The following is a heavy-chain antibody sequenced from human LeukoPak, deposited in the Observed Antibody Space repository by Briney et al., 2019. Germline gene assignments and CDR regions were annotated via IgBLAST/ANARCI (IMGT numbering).Heavy chain of an antibody. CDR2: INPSGGST. CDR3: ARVRNSGSYYGWSLFDY. V-gene: IGHV1-46*01. J-gene: IGHJ4*02. D-gene: IGHD1-26*01. CDR1: GYTFTGYY. Sequence: GSVKVSCKASGYTFTGYYMHWVRQAPGQGLEWMGIINPSGGSTSYAQKFQGRVTMTRDTSTSTVYMELSSLRSEDTAVYYCARVRNSGSYYGWSLFDYWGQGTLVTVSS.